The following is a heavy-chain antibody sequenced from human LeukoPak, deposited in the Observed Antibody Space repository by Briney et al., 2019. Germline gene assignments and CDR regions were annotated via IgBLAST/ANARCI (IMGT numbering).Heavy chain of an antibody. V-gene: IGHV1-69*06. CDR2: IIPIFGTA. D-gene: IGHD3-10*01. CDR3: AREGALSGTLDY. Sequence: GALVKVSCKASGGTFSSYAISWVRQAPGQGLEWMGGIIPIFGTANYAQKFQGRVTITADKSTSTAYMELSSLRSEDTAVYYCAREGALSGTLDYWGQGTLVTVSS. J-gene: IGHJ4*02. CDR1: GGTFSSYA.